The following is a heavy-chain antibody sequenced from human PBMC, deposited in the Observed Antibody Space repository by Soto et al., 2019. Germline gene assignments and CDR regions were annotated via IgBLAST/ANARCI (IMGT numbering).Heavy chain of an antibody. D-gene: IGHD3-10*01. Sequence: EAQLLESGGGLVQPGGSLRLSCAASRFTFSTYGMSWVRQAPGKGLEWVSDISGSGGNTYYADSVKGRFTISRDNSKNTLYLQMNSLRAEDTAVYYCAKSAMIRGGGWFDPWGQGTLVTVSS. V-gene: IGHV3-23*01. J-gene: IGHJ5*02. CDR1: RFTFSTYG. CDR3: AKSAMIRGGGWFDP. CDR2: ISGSGGNT.